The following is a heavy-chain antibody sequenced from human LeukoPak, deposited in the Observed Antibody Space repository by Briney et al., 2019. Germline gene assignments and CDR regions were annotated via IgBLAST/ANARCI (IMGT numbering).Heavy chain of an antibody. CDR2: INPNSGGT. J-gene: IGHJ4*02. CDR3: ARDSTPILRFLEWLASFGY. Sequence: ASVKVSCKASGYTFTCYYMHWVRQAPGQGLEWMGWINPNSGGTNYAQKFQGRVTMTRDTSISTAYMELSRLRSDDTAVYYCARDSTPILRFLEWLASFGYWGQGTLVTVSS. D-gene: IGHD3-3*01. V-gene: IGHV1-2*02. CDR1: GYTFTCYY.